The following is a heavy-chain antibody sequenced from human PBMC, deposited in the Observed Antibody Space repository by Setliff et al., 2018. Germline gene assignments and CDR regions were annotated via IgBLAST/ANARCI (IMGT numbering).Heavy chain of an antibody. Sequence: ETLSLTCAVYGGSFSTYYWIWIRQPPGKGLEWIGEINHSGSTNYNPSLKSRVTISVDTSKNQFSLKLSSVTAADTAVYHCARGKTFFGAFIRAFDIWGQGRMVTVS. CDR2: INHSGST. D-gene: IGHD3-3*01. CDR1: GGSFSTYY. CDR3: ARGKTFFGAFIRAFDI. J-gene: IGHJ3*02. V-gene: IGHV4-34*01.